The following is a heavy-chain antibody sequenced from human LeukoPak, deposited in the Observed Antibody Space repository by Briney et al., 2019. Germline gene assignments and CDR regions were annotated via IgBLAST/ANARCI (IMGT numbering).Heavy chain of an antibody. J-gene: IGHJ1*01. D-gene: IGHD6-19*01. V-gene: IGHV3-23*01. CDR3: AKAPRIAVAGTTTNEYFQH. Sequence: PGGSLRLSCAASGFTFSSYWMSWVRQAPGKGLEWVSAISGSGGSTYYADSVKGRFTISRDNSKNTLYLQMNSLRAEDTAVYYCAKAPRIAVAGTTTNEYFQHWGQGTLVTVSS. CDR1: GFTFSSYW. CDR2: ISGSGGST.